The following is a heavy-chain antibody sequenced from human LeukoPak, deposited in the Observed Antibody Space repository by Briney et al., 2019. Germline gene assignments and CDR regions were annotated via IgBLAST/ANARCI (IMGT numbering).Heavy chain of an antibody. CDR3: ASEWALNY. D-gene: IGHD1-26*01. CDR2: TYYRSKWFT. CDR1: GDSVSSNSAA. J-gene: IGHJ4*02. V-gene: IGHV6-1*01. Sequence: SQTLSLTCAISGDSVSSNSAAWNWIRQSPSRGLEWLGRTYYRSKWFTDYAVSVKSRISITPDTSKNQFSLHLNSVTPEDTAVYYCASEWALNYWGQGTVVTVSS.